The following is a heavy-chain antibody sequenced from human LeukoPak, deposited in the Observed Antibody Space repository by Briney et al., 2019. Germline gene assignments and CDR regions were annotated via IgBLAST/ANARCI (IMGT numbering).Heavy chain of an antibody. CDR2: VWDDGSSQ. CDR1: GFTFSSYG. Sequence: TGGSLRLSCAASGFTFSSYGMHWVRQAPGKGLEWVAVVWDDGSSQNYADSVKGRFTISRDNSKNMLYLQMNSLRAEDTAVYYCAKCGFPGYEKTFDYWGQGTLVTVSS. CDR3: AKCGFPGYEKTFDY. J-gene: IGHJ4*02. D-gene: IGHD5-12*01. V-gene: IGHV3-33*06.